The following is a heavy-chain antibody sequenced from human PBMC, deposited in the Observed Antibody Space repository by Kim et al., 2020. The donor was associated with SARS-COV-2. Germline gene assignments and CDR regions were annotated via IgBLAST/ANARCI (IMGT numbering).Heavy chain of an antibody. J-gene: IGHJ6*02. D-gene: IGHD6-19*01. CDR1: GGSFSGYY. V-gene: IGHV4-34*01. CDR2: INHSGST. Sequence: SETLSLTCAVYGGSFSGYYWSWIRQPPGKGLEWIGEINHSGSTNYNPSLKSRVTISVDTSKNQFSLKLSSVTAADTAVYYCARGLSVWEWLVEDYYYYGMDVWGQGTTVTVSS. CDR3: ARGLSVWEWLVEDYYYYGMDV.